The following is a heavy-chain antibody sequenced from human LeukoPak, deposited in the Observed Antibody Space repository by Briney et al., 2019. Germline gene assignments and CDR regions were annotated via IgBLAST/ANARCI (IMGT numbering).Heavy chain of an antibody. CDR3: ARDIAAAGTKWRFDP. Sequence: SQTLSLTCTVSGGSISSGGYYWSWIRQHPGKGLEWIGYIYYSGSTYYNPSLKSRVTISVDTSKNQFSLKLSSVTAADTAVYYRARDIAAAGTKWRFDPWGQGTLVTVSS. V-gene: IGHV4-31*03. CDR1: GGSISSGGYY. CDR2: IYYSGST. D-gene: IGHD6-13*01. J-gene: IGHJ5*02.